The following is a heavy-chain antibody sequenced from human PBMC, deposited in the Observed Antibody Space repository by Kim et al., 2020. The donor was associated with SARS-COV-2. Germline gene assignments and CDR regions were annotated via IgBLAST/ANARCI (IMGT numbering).Heavy chain of an antibody. D-gene: IGHD2-15*01. J-gene: IGHJ3*02. V-gene: IGHV1-69*04. CDR2: IIPILGIA. CDR1: GGTFSSYT. Sequence: SVKVSCKASGGTFSSYTISWVRQAPGQGLEWMGRIIPILGIANYAQKFQGRVTITADKSTSTAYMELSSLRSEDTAVYYCARESDIGVVVAASHGAFDIWGQGTMGTVSS. CDR3: ARESDIGVVVAASHGAFDI.